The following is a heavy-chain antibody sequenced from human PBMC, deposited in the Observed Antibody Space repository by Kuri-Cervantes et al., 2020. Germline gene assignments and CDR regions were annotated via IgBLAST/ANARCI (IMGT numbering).Heavy chain of an antibody. D-gene: IGHD3-22*01. V-gene: IGHV4-39*01. CDR2: IYYSGST. Sequence: ESLKISCTVSGGSISSSSYYWGWIRQPPGKGLEWIGSIYYSGSTYYNPSLKSRVIISVDTSKNQFSLKLSSVTAADTAVYYCARRGYYDRPGGYFDYWGQGTLVTVSS. J-gene: IGHJ4*02. CDR3: ARRGYYDRPGGYFDY. CDR1: GGSISSSSYY.